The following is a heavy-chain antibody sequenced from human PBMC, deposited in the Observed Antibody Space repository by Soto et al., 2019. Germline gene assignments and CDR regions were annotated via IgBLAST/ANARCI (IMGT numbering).Heavy chain of an antibody. CDR1: GDSVSSNSAA. CDR3: ARGSWDDVTGHYYMDV. CDR2: TYYRSKWYI. J-gene: IGHJ6*03. V-gene: IGHV6-1*01. Sequence: QVQLQQSGPGLVKPSQTLSLTCDISGDSVSSNSAAWNWIRQTPSRGLEWLGRTYYRSKWYINYAVPVKSRITVNPDTSKNQFSLQLNSVTPEDTAMYYCARGSWDDVTGHYYMDVWGKGTTVTVSS. D-gene: IGHD1-1*01.